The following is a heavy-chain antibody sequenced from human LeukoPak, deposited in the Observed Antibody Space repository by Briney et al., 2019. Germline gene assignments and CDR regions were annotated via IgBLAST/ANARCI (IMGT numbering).Heavy chain of an antibody. J-gene: IGHJ4*02. CDR3: AKGTYCGGDCYSFDY. V-gene: IGHV3-30*18. D-gene: IGHD2-21*01. Sequence: GRSLRLSCAASGFTFSSYGMHWVRQAPGKGLEWVAVISYDGSNKYYADSVKGRFTISRDNSKNTLYLQMNSLRAEDTAVYYCAKGTYCGGDCYSFDYWGQGTLVTVSS. CDR2: ISYDGSNK. CDR1: GFTFSSYG.